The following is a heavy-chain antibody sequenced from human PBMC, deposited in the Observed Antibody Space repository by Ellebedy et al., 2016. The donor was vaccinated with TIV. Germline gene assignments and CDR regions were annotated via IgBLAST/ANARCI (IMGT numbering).Heavy chain of an antibody. CDR1: GYSISSGYY. V-gene: IGHV4-38-2*02. D-gene: IGHD3-22*01. CDR3: AGPSGDYDSSGFDY. J-gene: IGHJ4*02. CDR2: IYHSGST. Sequence: SETLSLXCTVSGYSISSGYYWGCIRQPPGKGLEWIGSIYHSGSTYYNPSLKSRVTISVDTSKNQFSLKLSSVTAADTAVYYCAGPSGDYDSSGFDYWGQGTLVTVSS.